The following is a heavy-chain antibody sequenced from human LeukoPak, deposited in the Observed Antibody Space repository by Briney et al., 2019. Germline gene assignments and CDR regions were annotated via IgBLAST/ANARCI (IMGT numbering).Heavy chain of an antibody. Sequence: KPGESLKISWKGSGYSLTNFWIGWVRQMPGKGLEWMGIIYPGDSDTRYSPSFQGQVTISADKSITTVYLQWSSLKASDTAMYYCARHVRNYYNTPDAFDIWGQGTMVTASS. J-gene: IGHJ3*02. D-gene: IGHD3-22*01. CDR3: ARHVRNYYNTPDAFDI. CDR2: IYPGDSDT. V-gene: IGHV5-51*01. CDR1: GYSLTNFW.